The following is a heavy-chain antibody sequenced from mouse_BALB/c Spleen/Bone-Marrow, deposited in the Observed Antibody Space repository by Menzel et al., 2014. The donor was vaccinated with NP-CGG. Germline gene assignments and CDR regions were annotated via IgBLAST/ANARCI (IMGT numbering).Heavy chain of an antibody. V-gene: IGHV1-87*01. J-gene: IGHJ3*01. D-gene: IGHD3-3*01. CDR3: AKEGRGAY. CDR1: GYTFTSYW. Sequence: QVKLMESGAELARPGASVKLSCKASGYTFTSYWMQWVKQRPGQGLEWIGAIYPGDGDTRYTQKFKGKATLTADKSSSTAYMQLSSLASEDSAVYYCAKEGRGAYWGQGTLVTVSA. CDR2: IYPGDGDT.